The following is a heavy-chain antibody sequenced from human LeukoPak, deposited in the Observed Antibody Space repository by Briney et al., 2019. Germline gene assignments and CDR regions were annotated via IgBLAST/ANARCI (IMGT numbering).Heavy chain of an antibody. V-gene: IGHV3-23*01. Sequence: AGGAPRPSLAAPGFTFNKARVSRGRPAPGEGAGGVSGISGSGGGTYYADSVKGRFAISRDNSKNTLYLQMNSLRAEDTAVYYCVQEGPRGLAFDIWGQGTKVTVSS. J-gene: IGHJ3*02. CDR2: ISGSGGGT. CDR1: GFTFNKAR. CDR3: VQEGPRGLAFDI.